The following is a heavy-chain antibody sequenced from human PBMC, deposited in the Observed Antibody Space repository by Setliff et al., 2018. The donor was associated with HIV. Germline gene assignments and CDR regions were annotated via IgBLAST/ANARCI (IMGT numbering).Heavy chain of an antibody. CDR3: ARAPTGELDF. CDR1: GDSISSSYY. CDR2: IYTSGST. Sequence: KTSETLSLTCTVSGDSISSSYYWTWIRQPPGKGLEWIGYIYTSGSTNYNPSLKNRVTISVDTSKNQFSLRLSSVTAADTAVYYCARAPTGELDFWGQGTLVTVSS. V-gene: IGHV4-4*08. D-gene: IGHD7-27*01. J-gene: IGHJ4*02.